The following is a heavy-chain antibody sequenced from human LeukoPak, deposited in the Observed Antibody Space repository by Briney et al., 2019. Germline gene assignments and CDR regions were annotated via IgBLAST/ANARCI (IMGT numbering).Heavy chain of an antibody. CDR3: ARGIAVAETGDWFDP. CDR2: IYPSGCT. CDR1: GGSIRSDGYY. Sequence: SETLSLTCTVSGGSIRSDGYYWSWIRQPAGKGLEWIGRIYPSGCTIYSPSRKRPVTKSIGTSKKQSALTLRSVTAADTAVYYCARGIAVAETGDWFDPWGQGTLVTVSS. J-gene: IGHJ5*02. D-gene: IGHD6-19*01. V-gene: IGHV4-61*02.